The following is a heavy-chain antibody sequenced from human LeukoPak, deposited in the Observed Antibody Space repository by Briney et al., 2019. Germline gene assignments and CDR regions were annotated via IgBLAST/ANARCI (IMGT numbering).Heavy chain of an antibody. D-gene: IGHD3-10*01. CDR2: IQYDGSNK. V-gene: IGHV3-30*04. CDR1: GFTFSSYA. J-gene: IGHJ4*02. Sequence: GGSLRLSCAASGFTFSSYAMHWVRQAPGKGLEWVTFIQYDGSNKYYADSVKGRFTISRDNSKNTVYLQMNSLRTEDTAVYYCARSLTMVRAYDYWGQGTLVTVSS. CDR3: ARSLTMVRAYDY.